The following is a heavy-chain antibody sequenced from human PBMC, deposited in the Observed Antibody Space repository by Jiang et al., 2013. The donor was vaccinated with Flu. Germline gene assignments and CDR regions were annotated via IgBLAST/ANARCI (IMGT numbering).Heavy chain of an antibody. CDR1: GGSISSYY. CDR2: IIYSGST. D-gene: IGHD2/OR15-2a*01. V-gene: IGHV4-59*01. Sequence: GSGLVKPSETLSLTCTVSGGSISSYYWSWIRQPPGKGLEWIGYIIYSGSTDYNPSLKSRVTISVDTSKNQFSLKLSSVTAADTAVYYCARDLYDRGVFDIWGQGDSGHRLS. CDR3: ARDLYDRGVFDI. J-gene: IGHJ3*02.